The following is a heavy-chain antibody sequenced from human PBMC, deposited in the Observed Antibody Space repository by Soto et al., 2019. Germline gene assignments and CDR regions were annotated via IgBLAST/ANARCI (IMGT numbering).Heavy chain of an antibody. CDR2: FIISSSYI. CDR3: ASPSGEGPYYDFWRAITYYYYYMDV. V-gene: IGHV3-21*01. D-gene: IGHD3-3*01. J-gene: IGHJ6*03. Sequence: GASLTPVPVTCVFTFTSFSLHRIRPAAGWPLDWVSSFIISSSYIYYADSVKGRFTISRDNAKNSLYLQMNSLRAEDTAVYYCASPSGEGPYYDFWRAITYYYYYMDVWGKGT. CDR1: VFTFTSFS.